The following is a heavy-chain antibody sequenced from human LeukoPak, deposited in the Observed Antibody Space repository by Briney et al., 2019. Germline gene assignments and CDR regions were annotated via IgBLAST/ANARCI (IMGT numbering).Heavy chain of an antibody. D-gene: IGHD3-3*01. CDR2: ISGGGGGT. V-gene: IGHV3-23*01. CDR3: AKTYDFWSGYPEDY. J-gene: IGHJ4*02. Sequence: PGGSLRLSCAASGFTFSSYAMSWVRQAPGKGLEWVSAISGGGGGTYYADSVKGRFTISRDNSKNTLYLQMNSLRAEDTAVYYCAKTYDFWSGYPEDYWGQGTLVTVSS. CDR1: GFTFSSYA.